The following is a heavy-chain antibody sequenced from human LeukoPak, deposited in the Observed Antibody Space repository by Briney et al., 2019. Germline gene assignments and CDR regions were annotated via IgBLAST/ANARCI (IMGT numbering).Heavy chain of an antibody. J-gene: IGHJ4*02. V-gene: IGHV3-30*04. CDR3: ARDRNEYGIDY. CDR2: ISYDGSNK. D-gene: IGHD1-1*01. CDR1: GFTFSSYA. Sequence: PGGSLRLSCAASGFTFSSYAMHWVRQAPGKGLEWVAVISYDGSNKYYADSVKGRFTISRDNCKNTLYLQMNSLRAEDTAVYYCARDRNEYGIDYWGQGTLVTVSS.